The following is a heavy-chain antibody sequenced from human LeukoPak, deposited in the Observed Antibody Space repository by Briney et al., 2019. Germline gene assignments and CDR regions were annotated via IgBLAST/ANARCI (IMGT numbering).Heavy chain of an antibody. D-gene: IGHD3-16*01. J-gene: IGHJ4*02. CDR1: GFTYSSYW. CDR2: ISPDGRTT. CDR3: ARGDGNVWGLPY. Sequence: SGGSLRLSCATSGFTYSSYWMHWVRQDPGKGLLWVSRISPDGRTTNYADSVEGRFTISRDNAKNTLFLQMNSLRAEDTAVYYCARGDGNVWGLPYWGQGTLVTVSS. V-gene: IGHV3-74*01.